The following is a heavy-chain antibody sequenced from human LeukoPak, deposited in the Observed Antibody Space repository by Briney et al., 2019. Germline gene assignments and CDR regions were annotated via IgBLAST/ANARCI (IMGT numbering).Heavy chain of an antibody. CDR2: IISGSGVTT. CDR1: GFTFSTYG. J-gene: IGHJ4*02. V-gene: IGHV3-23*01. D-gene: IGHD2-15*01. CDR3: AKAPVTSCRGAFCYPFDY. Sequence: GGSLRLSCAASGFTFSTYGMSWVRQAPGKGLEWVSAIISGSGVTTYYADSVKGRFTISRDNSKNTLYLQINSLRAEDTAVYYCAKAPVTSCRGAFCYPFDYWGQGTLVTVSS.